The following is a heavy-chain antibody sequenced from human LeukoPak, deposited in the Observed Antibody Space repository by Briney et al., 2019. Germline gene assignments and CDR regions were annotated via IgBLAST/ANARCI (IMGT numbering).Heavy chain of an antibody. CDR2: ISGSGGST. Sequence: GGSLRLSCAASGFTFSSYAMSWVRQAPGKGLEWVSAISGSGGSTYYADSVKGRFTISRDNSKNTLYLQMNSLRAEDTAVCYCAKDRPDIVVVVAATGASDFDYWGQGTLVTVSS. J-gene: IGHJ4*02. CDR3: AKDRPDIVVVVAATGASDFDY. V-gene: IGHV3-23*01. D-gene: IGHD2-15*01. CDR1: GFTFSSYA.